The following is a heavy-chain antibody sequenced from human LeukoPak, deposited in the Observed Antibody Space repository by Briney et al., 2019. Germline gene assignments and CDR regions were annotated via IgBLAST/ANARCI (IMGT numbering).Heavy chain of an antibody. Sequence: SVKVSCKASGGTFSSYAISWVRQAPGQGLERMGRIIPIFGTANYAQKFQGRVTITTDESTSTAYMELSSLRSEDTAVYYCASRIVVVTAHNLDDAFDIWGQGTMVTVSS. D-gene: IGHD2-21*02. J-gene: IGHJ3*02. CDR3: ASRIVVVTAHNLDDAFDI. CDR1: GGTFSSYA. V-gene: IGHV1-69*05. CDR2: IIPIFGTA.